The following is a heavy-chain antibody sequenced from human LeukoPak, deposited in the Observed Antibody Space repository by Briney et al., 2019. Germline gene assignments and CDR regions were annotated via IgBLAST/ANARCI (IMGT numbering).Heavy chain of an antibody. CDR2: IYYSGST. V-gene: IGHV4-61*08. J-gene: IGHJ3*02. D-gene: IGHD2-2*01. CDR1: GGSISSGGYS. CDR3: AREALLRVVVEDAFDI. Sequence: PSQTLSLTCAVSGGSISSGGYSWSWIRQPPGKGLEWIGYIYYSGSTNYNPSLKSRVTISVDTSKNQFSLKLSSVTAADTAVYYCAREALLRVVVEDAFDIWGQGTMVTVSS.